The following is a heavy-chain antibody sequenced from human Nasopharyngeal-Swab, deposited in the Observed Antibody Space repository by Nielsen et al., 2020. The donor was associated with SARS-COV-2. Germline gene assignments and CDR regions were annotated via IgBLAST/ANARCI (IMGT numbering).Heavy chain of an antibody. J-gene: IGHJ6*03. Sequence: ASVTVSCKASGYTFTSYDINWVRQATGQGLEWMGWMNPNSGNTGYAQKFQGRVTMTRNTSISTAYMELSSLRSEDTAVYYCARAGEGVVVPAALMGGTYYYYYYMDVWGKGTTVTVSS. CDR1: GYTFTSYD. CDR2: MNPNSGNT. D-gene: IGHD2-2*01. CDR3: ARAGEGVVVPAALMGGTYYYYYYMDV. V-gene: IGHV1-8*01.